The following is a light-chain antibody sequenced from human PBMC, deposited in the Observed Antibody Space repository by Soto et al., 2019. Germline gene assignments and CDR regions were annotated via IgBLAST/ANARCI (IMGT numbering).Light chain of an antibody. Sequence: IQLTQSPSSLSASVGDRVTITCRASQGISSYLAWCQQKPGKAPKLLIYAASTLQSGVPSRFSGSGSGTDFTLTISSLQPEDFATYYCQQLNSYPAFGQGTRLEIK. J-gene: IGKJ5*01. CDR2: AAS. V-gene: IGKV1-9*01. CDR1: QGISSY. CDR3: QQLNSYPA.